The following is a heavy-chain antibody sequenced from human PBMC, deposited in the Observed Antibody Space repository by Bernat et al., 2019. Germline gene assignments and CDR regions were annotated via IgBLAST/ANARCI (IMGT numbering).Heavy chain of an antibody. CDR1: GCTFSGSA. J-gene: IGHJ3*02. V-gene: IGHV3-73*02. CDR2: IRSKANSYAT. D-gene: IGHD4-17*01. Sequence: EVQLVESGGGLVQPGGSLKLSCAASGCTFSGSAMHWVRQASGKGLEWVGRIRSKANSYATAYAASVKGRFTISRDDSKNTAYLQMNSLKTEDTAVYYCYGDYLYDAFDIWGQGTMVTVSS. CDR3: YGDYLYDAFDI.